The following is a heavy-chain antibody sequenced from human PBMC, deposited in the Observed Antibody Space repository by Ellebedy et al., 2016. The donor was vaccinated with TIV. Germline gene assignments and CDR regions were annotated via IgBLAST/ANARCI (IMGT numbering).Heavy chain of an antibody. CDR1: GGSFNRFW. J-gene: IGHJ4*02. V-gene: IGHV5-10-1*01. Sequence: ASVKVSCKGSGGSFNRFWIGWVRQMPGKGVEWMGNIDPSDSYTNYSPSFQGHVTFSADKAISTAYLQWSSLKASDTAMYYCARQVGMGTYIDYWGQGTLVTVSS. CDR3: ARQVGMGTYIDY. D-gene: IGHD7-27*01. CDR2: IDPSDSYT.